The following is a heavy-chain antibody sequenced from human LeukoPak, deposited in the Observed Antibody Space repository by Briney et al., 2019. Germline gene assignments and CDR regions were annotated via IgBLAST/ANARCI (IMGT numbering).Heavy chain of an antibody. Sequence: RGAPRLSCAASGFTFSSYGMHRVRPAPGKGLGWVAVISYDGSNKYSADSVKGRFTITKNNSNNTLYLQNSLRAEDTAVYYCATGQGHGMDVWGQGTTVTVSS. J-gene: IGHJ6*02. CDR2: ISYDGSNK. CDR3: ATGQGHGMDV. V-gene: IGHV3-30*03. CDR1: GFTFSSYG.